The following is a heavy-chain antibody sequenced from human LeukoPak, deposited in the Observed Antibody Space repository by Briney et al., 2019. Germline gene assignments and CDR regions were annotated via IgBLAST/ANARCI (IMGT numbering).Heavy chain of an antibody. CDR1: GFTVSSNS. Sequence: GGSLRLSCTVSGFTVSSNSMSWVRQAPGKGLEWVSFIYSDNTHYSDSVKGRFTISRDNARTSLYLQMNSLRAEDTALYYCATHCSSTSCSLATFDIWGQGTMVTVSS. V-gene: IGHV3-53*01. CDR3: ATHCSSTSCSLATFDI. D-gene: IGHD2-2*01. CDR2: IYSDNT. J-gene: IGHJ3*02.